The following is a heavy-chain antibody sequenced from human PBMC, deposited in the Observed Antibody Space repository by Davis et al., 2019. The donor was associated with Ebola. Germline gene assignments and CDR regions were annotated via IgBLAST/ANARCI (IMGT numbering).Heavy chain of an antibody. D-gene: IGHD4-23*01. CDR1: GGTFSSYA. CDR2: IIPIFGTA. V-gene: IGHV1-69*13. CDR3: ARDHGGNHRGGYYYYYGMDV. J-gene: IGHJ6*02. Sequence: AASVKVSCKASGGTFSSYAISWVRQAPGQGLEWMGGIIPIFGTANYAQKFQGRVTITADESTSTAYMELSSLRSDDTAVYYCARDHGGNHRGGYYYYYGMDVWGQGTTVTVSS.